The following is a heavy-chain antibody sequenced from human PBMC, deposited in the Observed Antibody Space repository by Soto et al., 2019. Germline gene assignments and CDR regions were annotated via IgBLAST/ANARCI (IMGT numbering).Heavy chain of an antibody. V-gene: IGHV3-23*01. CDR2: ISGSGGST. Sequence: GGSLRLSCAASGFTFSSYAMSWVRQAPGKELEWVSAISGSGGSTYYADSVRGRFTISRDNSKNTLYLQMNILRAEDTAVYYCAKEFSSREASEGGFDYWGQGTLVTVSS. CDR3: AKEFSSREASEGGFDY. D-gene: IGHD1-26*01. J-gene: IGHJ4*02. CDR1: GFTFSSYA.